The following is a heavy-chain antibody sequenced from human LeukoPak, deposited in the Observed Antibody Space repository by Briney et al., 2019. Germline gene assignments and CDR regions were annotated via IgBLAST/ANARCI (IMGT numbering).Heavy chain of an antibody. CDR2: ISDSSRSI. CDR1: GFTFSNYH. V-gene: IGHV3-21*06. D-gene: IGHD2-21*01. CDR3: ARGLCGGDCYDY. J-gene: IGHJ4*02. Sequence: GGSLRLSCTASGFTFSNYHLNWVHQAPGKGLEWVSSISDSSRSIYYADSVKGRFTISRDNAKNSLYLQMNSLRAEDTAVYYCARGLCGGDCYDYWGQGTLVTVSS.